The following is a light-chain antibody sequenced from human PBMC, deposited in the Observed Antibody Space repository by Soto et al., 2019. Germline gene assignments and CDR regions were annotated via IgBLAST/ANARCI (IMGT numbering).Light chain of an antibody. CDR1: SSDVGGYNF. CDR3: SSYTTSSTFV. J-gene: IGLJ1*01. V-gene: IGLV2-14*01. Sequence: QPVLTQPASVSGSPGQSITISCTGTSSDVGGYNFVSWYRQDPGKAPKLLIYEVNNRPSGISNRFSGSKSGILASLTISGLQAEDEADYYCSSYTTSSTFVFGSGTKVTVL. CDR2: EVN.